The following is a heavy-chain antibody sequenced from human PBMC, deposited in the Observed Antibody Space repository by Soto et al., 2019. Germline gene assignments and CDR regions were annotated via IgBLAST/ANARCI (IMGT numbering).Heavy chain of an antibody. CDR3: VGGIGCWALGDY. D-gene: IGHD3-3*01. CDR2: IWADGSRQ. CDR1: GFAFSTYA. J-gene: IGHJ4*02. Sequence: QVQLVESGGGVIQPGKSLRLSCSASGFAFSTYAMHWVRQAPGKGLEWVEVIWADGSRQFYADSVKGRFTVSRDNSQNTLFLQRNSLRVDDTALYYCVGGIGCWALGDYWWKGTLVTVSS. V-gene: IGHV3-33*08.